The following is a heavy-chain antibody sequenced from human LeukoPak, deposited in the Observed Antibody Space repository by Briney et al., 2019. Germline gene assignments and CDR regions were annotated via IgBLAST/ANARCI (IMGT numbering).Heavy chain of an antibody. V-gene: IGHV3-74*01. J-gene: IGHJ4*02. Sequence: GGSLRLSCAASGFTFNNYWMYWVRQAPEKGLVSVSRISPDGRHTRHADSVNGRFTISRDNAKNTLYLQMTSLRPEDTAVYYRASYKWNYDLDYLGQGTLVTVSS. CDR3: ASYKWNYDLDY. D-gene: IGHD1-1*01. CDR1: GFTFNNYW. CDR2: ISPDGRHT.